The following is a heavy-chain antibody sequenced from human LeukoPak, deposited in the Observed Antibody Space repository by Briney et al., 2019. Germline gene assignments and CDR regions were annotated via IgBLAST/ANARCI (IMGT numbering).Heavy chain of an antibody. Sequence: GASVKVSCKASGGNFVTYYITWVRQAPGQGLEWMGRVSPALVISYYAQKLQGRLTISADTSTTTAYMELTSLRPEDTAVYYCAVAYDGAEGYFDLWGRGTLVTVSS. CDR2: VSPALVIS. J-gene: IGHJ2*01. CDR1: GGNFVTYY. D-gene: IGHD3-22*01. CDR3: AVAYDGAEGYFDL. V-gene: IGHV1-69*02.